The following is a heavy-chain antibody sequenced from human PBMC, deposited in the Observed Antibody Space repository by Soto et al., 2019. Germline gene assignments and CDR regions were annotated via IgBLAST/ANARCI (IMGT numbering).Heavy chain of an antibody. CDR1: GYSFTSYG. Sequence: QVQLVQSAGEVKKPGASVKVSCKASGYSFTSYGISWVRRAPGQGLEWMGWSSPYNGHTQFVERFQGRVTMTTDTSTKTGYMELRNLRSDDTAHYYCARDLTIVPATHPRLENYGMDVWGQGTTVIVSS. D-gene: IGHD2-15*01. CDR2: SSPYNGHT. V-gene: IGHV1-18*01. CDR3: ARDLTIVPATHPRLENYGMDV. J-gene: IGHJ6*02.